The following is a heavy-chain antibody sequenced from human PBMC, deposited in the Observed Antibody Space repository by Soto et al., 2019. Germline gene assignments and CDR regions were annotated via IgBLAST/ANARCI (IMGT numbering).Heavy chain of an antibody. CDR3: VKRGRNWGAFDF. D-gene: IGHD7-27*01. CDR2: IGGTDGDSDGVP. CDR1: GFLLNHYA. V-gene: IGHV3-23*01. Sequence: VQLLESGGDLVQPGGSLRLSCVASGFLLNHYAMSWVRQAPGKGLEWVSTIGGTDGDSDGVPWYEDSVKGRFTISRDSSANTLFLHMDNLRAEDSALYYCVKRGRNWGAFDFWGQGTTVVVSS. J-gene: IGHJ3*01.